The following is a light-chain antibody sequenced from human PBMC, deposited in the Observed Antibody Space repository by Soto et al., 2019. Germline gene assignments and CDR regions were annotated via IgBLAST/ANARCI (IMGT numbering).Light chain of an antibody. CDR1: RSISRY. CDR2: AAS. Sequence: DIQMTQSPSSLSASVGDRVNMTCQASRSISRYLSWYQQKPGKAPNLLIYAASSLQSGVPSRFSGAGSGTDFTLTIANLHPEDFAIYYCKQSYSTQWTFGQGTKVDIK. J-gene: IGKJ1*01. V-gene: IGKV1-39*01. CDR3: KQSYSTQWT.